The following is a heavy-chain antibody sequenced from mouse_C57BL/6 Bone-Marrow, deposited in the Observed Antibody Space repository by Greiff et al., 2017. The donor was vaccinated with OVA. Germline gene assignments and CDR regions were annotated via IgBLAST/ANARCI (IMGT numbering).Heavy chain of an antibody. CDR2: ISSGGSYT. D-gene: IGHD3-2*02. CDR3: ARQRRLRRFAY. CDR1: GFTFSSYG. V-gene: IGHV5-6*01. J-gene: IGHJ3*01. Sequence: EVQVVESGGDLVKPGGSLKLSCAASGFTFSSYGMSWVRQTPDKRLEWVATISSGGSYTYYPDSVKGRFTISRDNAKNTLYLQMSSLKSEDTAMYYCARQRRLRRFAYWGQGTLVTVSA.